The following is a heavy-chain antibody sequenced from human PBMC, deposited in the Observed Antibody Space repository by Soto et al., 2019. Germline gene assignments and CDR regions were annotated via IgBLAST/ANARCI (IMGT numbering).Heavy chain of an antibody. J-gene: IGHJ4*02. CDR1: GFTFSSYG. Sequence: QVQLVESGGGVVQPGRSLRLSCAASGFTFSSYGMHWVRQAPGKGLEWVAVISYDGSNKYYADSVKGRFTISRDNSKNTLYLQMNSLSAEDTAVYYCAKGEWDSVLDYWGQGTLVTVSS. D-gene: IGHD1-26*01. CDR2: ISYDGSNK. CDR3: AKGEWDSVLDY. V-gene: IGHV3-30*18.